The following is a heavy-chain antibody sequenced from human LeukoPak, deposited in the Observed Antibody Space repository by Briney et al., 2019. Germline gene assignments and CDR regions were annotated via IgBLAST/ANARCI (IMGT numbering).Heavy chain of an antibody. J-gene: IGHJ4*02. V-gene: IGHV4-34*01. D-gene: IGHD3-22*01. CDR2: INHSGST. Sequence: SETLSLTCAVYGGSFSGYYWSWIRQPPGKGLEWIGEINHSGSTNYNPSLKSRVTTSVDTSKNQFSLKLSSVTAADTAVYYCARGIGYYDSSGYSQPFDYWGQGTLVTVSS. CDR1: GGSFSGYY. CDR3: ARGIGYYDSSGYSQPFDY.